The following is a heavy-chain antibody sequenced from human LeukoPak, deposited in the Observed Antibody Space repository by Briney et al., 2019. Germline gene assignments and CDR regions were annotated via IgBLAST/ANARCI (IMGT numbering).Heavy chain of an antibody. CDR1: GFTVSSNY. CDR2: IYSGGST. CDR3: ARVDIAPAGTIDY. D-gene: IGHD6-13*01. V-gene: IGHV3-53*01. Sequence: GGSLRLSCAASGFTVSSNYMSWVRQAPGKGLEWVSVIYSGGSTYYADSVKGRFTISRDNSKNTLYLQMNSLRAEDTAVYYCARVDIAPAGTIDYWGQGTLVTVS. J-gene: IGHJ4*02.